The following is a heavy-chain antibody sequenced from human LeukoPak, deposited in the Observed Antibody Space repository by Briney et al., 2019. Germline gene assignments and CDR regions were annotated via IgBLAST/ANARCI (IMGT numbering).Heavy chain of an antibody. Sequence: GGSLRLSCAASGFTSSSYEMNWVRQAPGKGLEWVSYISSSGSTIYYADSVKGRFTISRDNAKNSLYLQMNSLRAEDTAVYYCARGEIWVTARPFDYWGQGTLVTVSS. V-gene: IGHV3-48*03. CDR3: ARGEIWVTARPFDY. CDR2: ISSSGSTI. D-gene: IGHD2-21*02. CDR1: GFTSSSYE. J-gene: IGHJ4*02.